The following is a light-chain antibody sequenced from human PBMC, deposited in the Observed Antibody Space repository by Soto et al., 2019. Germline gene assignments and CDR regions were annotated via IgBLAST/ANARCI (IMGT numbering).Light chain of an antibody. Sequence: DIQMTQSPSSLSASVGDRVSITCQAIQDISNYLNWYQQKPGKAPKLLIYDASNLETGVPSRFSGSGSGTDFTFTISSLQPEDIAAYYCHQYDNLPLTFAGGTKVEIK. CDR1: QDISNY. J-gene: IGKJ4*01. V-gene: IGKV1-33*01. CDR2: DAS. CDR3: HQYDNLPLT.